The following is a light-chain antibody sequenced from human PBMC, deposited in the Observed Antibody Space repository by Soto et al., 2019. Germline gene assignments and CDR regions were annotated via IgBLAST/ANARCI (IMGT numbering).Light chain of an antibody. CDR1: GRDIGAYDY. J-gene: IGLJ2*01. V-gene: IGLV2-14*03. Sequence: QSALTQPASVSGSPGQSITISCTGSGRDIGAYDYVSWYQQHPGKAPKLLIYSNNKRPSGVPERFSGSKSGTSASLAISGLRSEDEADYHCATWDDSLLSVVFGGGTKLTVL. CDR3: ATWDDSLLSVV. CDR2: SNN.